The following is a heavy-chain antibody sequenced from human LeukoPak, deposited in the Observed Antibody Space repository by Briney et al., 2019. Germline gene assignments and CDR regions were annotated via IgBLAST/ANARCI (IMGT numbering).Heavy chain of an antibody. J-gene: IGHJ4*02. CDR1: GYSFTSYW. D-gene: IGHD6-13*01. CDR3: ARRVSSTWYLFDY. Sequence: GESLKISCKGSGYSFTSYWIGWVRQMPGKGLEYMGIIYPGDSDTKYSPSFQGQVTISADKSTSTAYLQWSSLKASDTAMYYCARRVSSTWYLFDYWGQGTLVTVSS. CDR2: IYPGDSDT. V-gene: IGHV5-51*01.